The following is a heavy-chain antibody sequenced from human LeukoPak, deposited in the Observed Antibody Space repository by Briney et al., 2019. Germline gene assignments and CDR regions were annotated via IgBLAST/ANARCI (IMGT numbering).Heavy chain of an antibody. CDR1: GFTFSSYW. Sequence: GGSLRLSCAASGFTFSSYWMHWVRQAPGKGLEWVGRIKSKTDGGTTDYAAPVKGRFTISRDDSKNTLYLQMNSLKTEDTAVYYCTTDFRYRRDGYNYDYWGQGTLVTVSS. V-gene: IGHV3-15*01. D-gene: IGHD5-24*01. CDR2: IKSKTDGGTT. CDR3: TTDFRYRRDGYNYDY. J-gene: IGHJ4*02.